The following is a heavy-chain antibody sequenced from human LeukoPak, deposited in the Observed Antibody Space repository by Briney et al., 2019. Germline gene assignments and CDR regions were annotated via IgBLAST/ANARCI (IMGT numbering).Heavy chain of an antibody. Sequence: SETLSLTCTVSGGSIGSYLWNWIRQSPGKGLEWLAYIYYNGNSDYNPSLKSRIAISVDTSKKQFSLELSSVTVADTAVYYCARQSPKEGDCSGGSCGMDVWGQGTTVTVSS. CDR2: IYYNGNS. V-gene: IGHV4-59*13. CDR3: ARQSPKEGDCSGGSCGMDV. J-gene: IGHJ6*02. D-gene: IGHD2-15*01. CDR1: GGSIGSYL.